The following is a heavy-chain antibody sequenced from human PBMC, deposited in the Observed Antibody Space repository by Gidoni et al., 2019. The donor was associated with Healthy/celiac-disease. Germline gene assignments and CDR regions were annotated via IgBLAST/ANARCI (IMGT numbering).Heavy chain of an antibody. V-gene: IGHV3-21*01. CDR2: ISSSSSYI. D-gene: IGHD3-22*01. CDR1: GFTLSSYS. CDR3: ARDSEVRAYYDSSGYYDY. Sequence: EVQLVESGGGLVKPGGSLRRSCAASGFTLSSYSLNWVRQAPGKGLAWVSSISSSSSYISYSDSVKGRFTISRANAKNSLYLPMKCLRAEDTAVYYCARDSEVRAYYDSSGYYDYWGQGTLVTVSS. J-gene: IGHJ4*02.